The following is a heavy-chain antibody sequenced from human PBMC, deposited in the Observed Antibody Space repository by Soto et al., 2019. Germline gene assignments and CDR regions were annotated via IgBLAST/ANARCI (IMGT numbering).Heavy chain of an antibody. D-gene: IGHD6-19*01. CDR2: IWYDGNTK. CDR3: ARPLVAPVAGPYYYGMDV. Sequence: QIQLVESGGGVVQPGRSLRLSCAASGFTFNTYGFNWVRQDPGKGLEWVAVIWYDGNTKYYADSVKGRFTISRDNLKNTLYLQMNSLTAEDTAVYYCARPLVAPVAGPYYYGMDVWGQGTTVTVSS. CDR1: GFTFNTYG. V-gene: IGHV3-33*01. J-gene: IGHJ6*02.